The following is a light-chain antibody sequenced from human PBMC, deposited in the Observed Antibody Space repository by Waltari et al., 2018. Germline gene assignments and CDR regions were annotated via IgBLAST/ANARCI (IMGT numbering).Light chain of an antibody. J-gene: IGKJ1*01. CDR2: WAS. V-gene: IGKV4-1*01. CDR1: QSVLYSSNNKNY. Sequence: DIVMTQSPDSLAVSLGERATINSKSSQSVLYSSNNKNYLAWYQQKPGQPPKLLIYWASTRESGVPDRFSGSGSGTDFTLTISSLQAEDVAVYFCQQYYSIPPTFGQGAKVEIK. CDR3: QQYYSIPPT.